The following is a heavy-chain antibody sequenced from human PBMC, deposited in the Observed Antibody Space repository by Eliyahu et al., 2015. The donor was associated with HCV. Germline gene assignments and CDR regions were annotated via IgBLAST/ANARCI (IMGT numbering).Heavy chain of an antibody. CDR2: IWYDGNNK. CDR3: ARAQIDSYYYGIDV. CDR1: GFPFXSSG. J-gene: IGHJ6*02. V-gene: IGHV3-33*01. Sequence: EHLVESGGGVVQPGRSLRLSXAAAGFPFXSSGMHWVRQAPGKGLEWVAVIWYDGNNKYYADSVRGRFTISRDNSENTLYLQMNRLGAEDTAMYYCARAQIDSYYYGIDVWGQGTTVTVSS.